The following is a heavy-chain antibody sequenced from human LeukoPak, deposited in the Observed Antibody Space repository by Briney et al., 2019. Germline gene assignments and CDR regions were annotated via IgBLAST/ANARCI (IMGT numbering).Heavy chain of an antibody. CDR1: GFTFSSYA. CDR2: ISGSGGSA. CDR3: AKDPSFWSGYAYTFDY. J-gene: IGHJ4*02. Sequence: GGSLRLSCAASGFTFSSYAMSWVRQAPGKGLEWVSAISGSGGSAYYADSVKGRFTISRDNSKNTLYLQMNSLRAEDTAVYYCAKDPSFWSGYAYTFDYWAREPWSPSPQ. D-gene: IGHD3-3*01. V-gene: IGHV3-23*01.